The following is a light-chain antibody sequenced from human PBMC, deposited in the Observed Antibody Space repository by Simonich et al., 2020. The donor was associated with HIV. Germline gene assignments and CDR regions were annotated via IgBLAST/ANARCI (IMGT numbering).Light chain of an antibody. V-gene: IGLV2-11*01. CDR2: DVS. Sequence: QSALTQPPSVSGSPGQSVTLSCTGTSSDVGGYNYFSCYQHHPGKAPKLLIYDVSKRPEGVPDRFSGSKSGNTASLTISGLQAEDEADYYCCSYAGSYTWVFGGGTKLTVL. J-gene: IGLJ3*02. CDR1: SSDVGGYNY. CDR3: CSYAGSYTWV.